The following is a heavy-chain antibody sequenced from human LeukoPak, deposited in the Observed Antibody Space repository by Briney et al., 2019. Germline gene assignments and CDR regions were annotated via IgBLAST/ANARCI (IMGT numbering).Heavy chain of an antibody. CDR1: GGSISSGDYS. CDR2: IYHTGST. V-gene: IGHV4-30-2*01. J-gene: IGHJ4*02. D-gene: IGHD4-11*01. Sequence: SETLSLTCAVSGGSISSGDYSWSWIRQPPGKGLEWIGYIYHTGSTNYSPSLKSRVTISVDRSKNQFSLELSSVTAADTAVYYCARGSNYDNYFDYWGQGTLVTVSS. CDR3: ARGSNYDNYFDY.